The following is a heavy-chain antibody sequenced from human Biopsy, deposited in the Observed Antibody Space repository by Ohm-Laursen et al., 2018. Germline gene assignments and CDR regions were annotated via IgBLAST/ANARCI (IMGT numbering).Heavy chain of an antibody. J-gene: IGHJ4*02. V-gene: IGHV4-39*01. D-gene: IGHD5-24*01. CDR1: GGSIISYY. Sequence: SETLSLTCSVSGGSIISYYWAWIRQPPGKGLERIGSVYHSGPTYYSPSLKSRVTISVDTSKNQLSLKVTSVTAADTAAYYCARHDGNGPFALDSWGQGTLVTVSS. CDR2: VYHSGPT. CDR3: ARHDGNGPFALDS.